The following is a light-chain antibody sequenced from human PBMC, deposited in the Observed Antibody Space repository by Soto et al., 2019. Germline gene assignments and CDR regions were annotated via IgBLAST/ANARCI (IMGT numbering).Light chain of an antibody. J-gene: IGLJ2*01. Sequence: SYELPQPPSVSVSPGQTASIACSGDELGDKYVCWYQQKPGQSPVLVIYQDSKRTSGIPERFSGSNSGNTATLTISGTQAMDEADYYCQSWDRTVVFGGGTKLTVL. CDR3: QSWDRTVV. V-gene: IGLV3-1*01. CDR1: ELGDKY. CDR2: QDS.